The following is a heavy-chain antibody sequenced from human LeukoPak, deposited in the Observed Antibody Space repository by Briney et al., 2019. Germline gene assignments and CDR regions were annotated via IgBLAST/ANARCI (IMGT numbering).Heavy chain of an antibody. J-gene: IGHJ4*02. Sequence: PGGSLRLSCAASGFTFSSYAMSWVRQAPGKGLEWVANIKQDGSEKYYVDSVKGRFTISRDNAKNSLYLQMNSLRAEDTAVYYCARDPAMQTWLSAYYFDYWGQGTQVTVSS. D-gene: IGHD3-22*01. CDR2: IKQDGSEK. V-gene: IGHV3-7*01. CDR3: ARDPAMQTWLSAYYFDY. CDR1: GFTFSSYA.